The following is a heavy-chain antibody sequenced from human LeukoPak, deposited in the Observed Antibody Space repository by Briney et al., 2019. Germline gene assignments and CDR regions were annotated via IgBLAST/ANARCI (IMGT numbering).Heavy chain of an antibody. D-gene: IGHD4-17*01. V-gene: IGHV3-23*01. CDR1: GFIFSSYA. CDR2: ISSSGCST. J-gene: IGHJ6*02. Sequence: GGSLRLFCAACGFIFSSYAMSWVRQAPGKGLEWVSAISSSGCSTYYADSVKGRFTISRDNFKNTLYLELDSVRAEDTAVYYCARLGLEHGDPPDYGMDVWGQGTTVTVSS. CDR3: ARLGLEHGDPPDYGMDV.